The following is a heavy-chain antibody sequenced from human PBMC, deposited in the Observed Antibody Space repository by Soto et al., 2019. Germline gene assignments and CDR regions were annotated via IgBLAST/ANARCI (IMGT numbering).Heavy chain of an antibody. CDR2: IIPFFGTS. CDR1: GGTFSSYP. D-gene: IGHD2-8*02. V-gene: IGHV1-69*01. CDR3: ARVGYVTNYGMAV. J-gene: IGHJ6*02. Sequence: QVQLVQSGAEVKKPGSSVXXXXKASGGTFSSYPLNWVRQAPGQGLEWMGGIIPFFGTSNYAQKFQGRVTITADESTSTVYMELRSLTSEDTAVYFCARVGYVTNYGMAVWGQGTTVTVSS.